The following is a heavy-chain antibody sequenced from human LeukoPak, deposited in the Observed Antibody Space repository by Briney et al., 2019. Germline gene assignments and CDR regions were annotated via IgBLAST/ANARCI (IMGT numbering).Heavy chain of an antibody. J-gene: IGHJ4*02. D-gene: IGHD2-21*02. V-gene: IGHV3-23*01. CDR2: ISGSGGST. CDR1: GFTFSSYA. CDR3: AKKPQIAYCGGDCYLGDY. Sequence: GGSLRLSCAASGFTFSSYAMSWVRQAPGKGLEWVSAISGSGGSTYYADSVKGRFTISRDNSKNTLYLQMNSLRAGDTAVYYCAKKPQIAYCGGDCYLGDYWGQGTLVTVSS.